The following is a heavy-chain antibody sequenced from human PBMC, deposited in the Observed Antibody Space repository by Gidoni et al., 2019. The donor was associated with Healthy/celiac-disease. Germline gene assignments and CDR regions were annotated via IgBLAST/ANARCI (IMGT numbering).Heavy chain of an antibody. CDR3: ARKSKRYYDYVWGSYRPPSGMDV. J-gene: IGHJ6*02. CDR2: INHSGST. V-gene: IGHV4-34*01. Sequence: QVQLQQWGAGLLKPSETLSLTCAVYGGSFSGYYWSWIRQPPGKGLEWIGEINHSGSTNYNPSLKSRVTISVDTSKNQFSLKLSSVTAADTAMYYCARKSKRYYDYVWGSYRPPSGMDVWGQGTTVTVSS. CDR1: GGSFSGYY. D-gene: IGHD3-16*02.